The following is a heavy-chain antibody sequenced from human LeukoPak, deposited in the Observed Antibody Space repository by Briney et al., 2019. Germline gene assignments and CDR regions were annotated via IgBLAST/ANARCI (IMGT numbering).Heavy chain of an antibody. CDR1: GFTFSNRG. J-gene: IGHJ6*02. D-gene: IGHD3-22*01. V-gene: IGHV3-23*01. CDR2: ISGSDDGT. CDR3: ARESNYDSSGYLYYYGMDV. Sequence: GGSLRLSCAASGFTFSNRGMTWVRQAPGKGLEWVSSISGSDDGTYYADSVKGRFTISRDNSKNTLYLQMNSLRAEDTAVYYCARESNYDSSGYLYYYGMDVWGQGTTVTVSS.